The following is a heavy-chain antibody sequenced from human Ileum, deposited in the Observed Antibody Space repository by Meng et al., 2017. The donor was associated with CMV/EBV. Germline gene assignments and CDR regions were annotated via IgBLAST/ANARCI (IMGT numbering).Heavy chain of an antibody. CDR2: VYRGGNA. J-gene: IGHJ4*02. CDR3: TTGSAYSPPGQFHQ. Sequence: QLQESGPALVKPSGNLSLTCAVSGGSISRANWWTWVRQTPGKGLEWIGEVYRGGNAMYNPSLQSRLTISVDDSTNQVSLRLRSVTAADTAMYYCTTGSAYSPPGQFHQWGQGTLVTVSS. CDR1: GGSISRANW. V-gene: IGHV4-4*02. D-gene: IGHD3-22*01.